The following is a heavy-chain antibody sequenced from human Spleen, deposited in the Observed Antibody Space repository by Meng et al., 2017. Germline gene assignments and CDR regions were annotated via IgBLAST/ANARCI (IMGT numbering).Heavy chain of an antibody. CDR1: CGSISSGRYY. J-gene: IGHJ4*02. CDR2: VYYSGIT. V-gene: IGHV4-39*02. CDR3: ARGPTTMAHDFDY. Sequence: QLPGSGTGLGSPSGTLSLTCAGSCGSISSGRYYWNWISQAPGKGLEWIGSVYYSGITYYNPFLESRVTISVDTSQNNLSLKLSSVTAADSAVYYCARGPTTMAHDFDYWGQGTLVTVSS. D-gene: IGHD4-11*01.